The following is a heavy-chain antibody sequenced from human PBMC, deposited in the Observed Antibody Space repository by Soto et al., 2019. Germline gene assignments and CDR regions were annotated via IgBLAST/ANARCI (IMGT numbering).Heavy chain of an antibody. D-gene: IGHD5-12*01. CDR3: AKDMGYDLSPLGYFDY. J-gene: IGHJ4*02. Sequence: SLRLSCAASGFTFDDYAMHWVRQAPGKGLEWVSGISWNSGSIGYADSVKGRFTISRDNAKNSLYLQMNSLRSEDTALYYCAKDMGYDLSPLGYFDYWGQGTLVTV. CDR1: GFTFDDYA. V-gene: IGHV3-9*01. CDR2: ISWNSGSI.